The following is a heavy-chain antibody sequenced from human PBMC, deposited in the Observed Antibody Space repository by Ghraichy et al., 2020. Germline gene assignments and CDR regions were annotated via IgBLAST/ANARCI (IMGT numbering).Heavy chain of an antibody. CDR3: ARDSDYCSGGSCYSYYGYYGMDV. CDR1: GFTVSSNY. D-gene: IGHD2-15*01. V-gene: IGHV3-53*01. J-gene: IGHJ6*02. Sequence: GGSLRLSCAASGFTVSSNYMSWVRQAPGKGLECVSVIYSGGSTYYADSVKGRFTISRDNSKNTLYLQMNSLRAEDTAVYYCARDSDYCSGGSCYSYYGYYGMDVWGQGTTVTVSS. CDR2: IYSGGST.